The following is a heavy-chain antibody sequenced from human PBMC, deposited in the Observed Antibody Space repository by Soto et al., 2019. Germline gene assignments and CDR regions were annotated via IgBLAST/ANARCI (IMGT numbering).Heavy chain of an antibody. V-gene: IGHV3-66*01. J-gene: IGHJ6*03. CDR1: GFTVSSNY. CDR2: IYSGGST. Sequence: EVQLVESGGGLVQPGGSLRLSCAASGFTVSSNYMSWVRQAPGKGLEWVSVIYSGGSTYYADSVKGRFTISRDNSKNTLYLQMNSLRAEDTAVYYCAREGGITIFGVVPLFANYYYMDVWGKGTTVTVSS. D-gene: IGHD3-3*01. CDR3: AREGGITIFGVVPLFANYYYMDV.